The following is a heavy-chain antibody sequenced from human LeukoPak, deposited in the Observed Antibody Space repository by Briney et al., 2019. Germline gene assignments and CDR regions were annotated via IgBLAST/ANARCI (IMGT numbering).Heavy chain of an antibody. CDR1: GGSLSRYY. CDR2: INYSEST. D-gene: IGHD1-26*01. V-gene: IGHV4-59*08. CDR3: ARQEGGSYFLDY. Sequence: SETLSLTCTVSGGSLSRYYWSWIRQPPGKRLEWIGYINYSESTNYRRSLKSRATISIDTSKNQFSLKLSSVTAADTAVYYCARQEGGSYFLDYWGQGTLVTVSS. J-gene: IGHJ4*02.